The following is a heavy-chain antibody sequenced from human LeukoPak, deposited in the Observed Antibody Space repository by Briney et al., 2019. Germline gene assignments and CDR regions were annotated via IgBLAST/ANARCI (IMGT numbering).Heavy chain of an antibody. CDR1: GYTFTSYG. D-gene: IGHD5-18*01. CDR2: ISAYNGNT. Sequence: ASVKVSCKASGYTFTSYGISWVRQAPGQGLERMGWISAYNGNTNYAQKLQGRVTMTTDTSTSTAYMELRSLRSDDTAVYYCARTPRYSYGSYYFDYWGQGTLVTVSS. J-gene: IGHJ4*02. V-gene: IGHV1-18*01. CDR3: ARTPRYSYGSYYFDY.